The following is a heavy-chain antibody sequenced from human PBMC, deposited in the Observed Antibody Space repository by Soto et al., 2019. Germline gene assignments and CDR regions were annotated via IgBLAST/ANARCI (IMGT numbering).Heavy chain of an antibody. D-gene: IGHD3-22*01. CDR3: ARDDSSGDAFDI. CDR1: GFTFSSYS. J-gene: IGHJ3*02. Sequence: GGFLRLSCAASGFTFSSYSMNWVRQAPGKGLEWVSSISSSSSYIYYADSVKGRFTISRDNAKNSLYLQMNSLRAEDTAVYYCARDDSSGDAFDIWGQGTMVTVSS. V-gene: IGHV3-21*01. CDR2: ISSSSSYI.